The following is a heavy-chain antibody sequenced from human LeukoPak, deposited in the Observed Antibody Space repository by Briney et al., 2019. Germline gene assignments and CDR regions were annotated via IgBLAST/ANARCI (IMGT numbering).Heavy chain of an antibody. Sequence: GGSLRLSCAASGFTFRRYWMSWVRQAPGKGLEWVANINQDGSEKNYVDSVKGRFTISRDNAKNSLHLQMNSLRAEDTAVYYCAASSTSAPNWFDPWGQGTLITVSS. CDR1: GFTFRRYW. D-gene: IGHD2-2*01. CDR2: INQDGSEK. CDR3: AASSTSAPNWFDP. V-gene: IGHV3-7*01. J-gene: IGHJ5*02.